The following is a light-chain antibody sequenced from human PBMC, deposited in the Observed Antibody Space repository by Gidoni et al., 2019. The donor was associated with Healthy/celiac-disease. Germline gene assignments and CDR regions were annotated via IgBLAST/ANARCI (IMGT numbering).Light chain of an antibody. Sequence: QSALTLPASVSGSPGQSITITCTGTSSDVAGSNDVSWYQQHPGKAPKLMIYDISNRPSGVSNRFSGSKSGNTASLTISGLQAEDEADYYCSSYTSSSTLHVVFGGGTKLTVL. CDR3: SSYTSSSTLHVV. J-gene: IGLJ2*01. V-gene: IGLV2-14*01. CDR2: DIS. CDR1: SSDVAGSND.